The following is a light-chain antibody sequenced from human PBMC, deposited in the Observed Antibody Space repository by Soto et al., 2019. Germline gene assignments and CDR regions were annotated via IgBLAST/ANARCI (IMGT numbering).Light chain of an antibody. J-gene: IGLJ1*01. Sequence: QSVLTQPASVSGSPGHSITISCTGTSSDVGSYIFVSWFQQHPGKAPKLMIYEGSKRPSGVSNRFSGSKSGNTASLTISGLQAEDEADYYCCSYAGSSTYVFGTGTKVTVL. CDR1: SSDVGSYIF. V-gene: IGLV2-23*01. CDR2: EGS. CDR3: CSYAGSSTYV.